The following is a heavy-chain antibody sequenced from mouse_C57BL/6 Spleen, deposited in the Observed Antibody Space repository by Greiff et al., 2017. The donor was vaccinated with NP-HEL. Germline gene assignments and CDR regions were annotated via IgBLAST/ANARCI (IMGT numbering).Heavy chain of an antibody. CDR1: GYTFTDYY. Sequence: EVQLQQSGPELVKPGASVKISCKASGYTFTDYYMNWVKQSHGKSLEWIGDINPNNGGTSYNQKFKGKATLTVDKSSSTAYMELRSLTSEDSAVYYCASGITTVVDPYYFDYWGQGTTLTVSS. J-gene: IGHJ2*01. CDR2: INPNNGGT. D-gene: IGHD1-1*01. V-gene: IGHV1-26*01. CDR3: ASGITTVVDPYYFDY.